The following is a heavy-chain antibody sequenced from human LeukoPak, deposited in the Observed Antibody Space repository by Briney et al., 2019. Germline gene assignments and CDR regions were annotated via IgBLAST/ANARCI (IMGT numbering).Heavy chain of an antibody. CDR3: ARDPGYSGIDY. J-gene: IGHJ4*02. CDR1: GGSVNSGSHY. V-gene: IGHV4-61*01. CDR2: IYYSGST. D-gene: IGHD5-12*01. Sequence: SSETLSLTCTVSGGSVNSGSHYWCWIRQPPGKGLEWIGYIYYSGSTNYNPSLKSRATMSLDTSKNQYSLNLNSVTAADTAVYYCARDPGYSGIDYWGQGTLVTVSS.